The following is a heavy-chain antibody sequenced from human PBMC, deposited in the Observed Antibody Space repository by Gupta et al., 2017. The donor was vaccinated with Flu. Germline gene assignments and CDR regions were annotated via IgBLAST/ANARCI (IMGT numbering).Heavy chain of an antibody. V-gene: IGHV3-33*01. Sequence: QVQLVESGGGVVQPGRSLRLSCAASGFTFSSYGMHWVRQAPGKGLEWVAVIWYDGSNKYYADSVKGRFTISRDNSKNTLYLQMNSLRAEDTAVYYCARDVEIFGDYYYYGMDVWGQGTTVTVSS. CDR2: IWYDGSNK. J-gene: IGHJ6*02. CDR3: ARDVEIFGDYYYYGMDV. CDR1: GFTFSSYG. D-gene: IGHD2-15*01.